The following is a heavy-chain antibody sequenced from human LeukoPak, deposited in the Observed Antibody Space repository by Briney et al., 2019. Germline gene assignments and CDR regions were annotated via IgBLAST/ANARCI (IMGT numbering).Heavy chain of an antibody. CDR2: MNPNSGNT. Sequence: ASVKVSCKASGYTFTSYDINWVRQATGQGLEWMGWMNPNSGNTGYAQKFQGRVTMTRNTSISTAYMELSSLRSEDTAVYYCAREKAYCSSTSCYRRRASDIWGQGTMVTVSS. J-gene: IGHJ3*02. CDR3: AREKAYCSSTSCYRRRASDI. V-gene: IGHV1-8*01. D-gene: IGHD2-2*02. CDR1: GYTFTSYD.